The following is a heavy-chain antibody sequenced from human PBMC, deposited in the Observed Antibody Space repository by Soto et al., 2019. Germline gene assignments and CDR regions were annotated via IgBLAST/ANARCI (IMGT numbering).Heavy chain of an antibody. CDR3: ARALGYSSSSYYFDY. CDR1: GGSISSGGYY. Sequence: SETLSLTCTVSGGSISSGGYYCSWILHHPGKGLEWIGYIYYSVSTYYNPSLKSRVTISVDTSKNQFSLKMSSVTAADTAVYYCARALGYSSSSYYFDYWGQGTLVTVSS. J-gene: IGHJ4*02. V-gene: IGHV4-31*03. D-gene: IGHD6-13*01. CDR2: IYYSVST.